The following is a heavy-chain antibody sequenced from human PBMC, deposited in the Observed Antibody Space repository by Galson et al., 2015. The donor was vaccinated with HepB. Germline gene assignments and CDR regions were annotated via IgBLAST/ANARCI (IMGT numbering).Heavy chain of an antibody. J-gene: IGHJ6*02. V-gene: IGHV6-1*01. CDR1: GDSVSSNSAA. D-gene: IGHD3-10*01. CDR2: TYYRSKWYN. CDR3: ARITMVWGVIIRRYYYGMDV. Sequence: CAISGDSVSSNSAAWNWIRQSPSRGLEWLGRTYYRSKWYNDYAVSVKSRITINPDTSKNQFSLQLNSVTPEDTAVYYCARITMVWGVIIRRYYYGMDVWGQGTTVTVSS.